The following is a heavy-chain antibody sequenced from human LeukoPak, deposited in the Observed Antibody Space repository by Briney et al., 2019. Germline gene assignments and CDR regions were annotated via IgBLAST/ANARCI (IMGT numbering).Heavy chain of an antibody. CDR3: ARRQGTTLSFDY. J-gene: IGHJ4*02. D-gene: IGHD1-1*01. CDR1: GYTFTSYG. CDR2: INAYNGNT. V-gene: IGHV1-18*01. Sequence: ASVKVSCKASGYTFTSYGFSWVRQAPGQGLEWMGWINAYNGNTNYAQRLQGRVTMTTDTSTSTAYMELRSLRFDDTAVYYCARRQGTTLSFDYWGQGTLVTVSS.